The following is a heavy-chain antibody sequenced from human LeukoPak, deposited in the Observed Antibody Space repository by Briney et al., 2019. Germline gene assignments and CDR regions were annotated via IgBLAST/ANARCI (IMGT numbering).Heavy chain of an antibody. CDR2: IYTGGGT. V-gene: IGHV4-4*07. CDR1: GDSLSSFY. J-gene: IGHJ2*01. CDR3: AREINRYFDL. Sequence: SETLSLTCTVSGDSLSSFYWSWIRQPAGKGLEWIGHIYTGGGTNCNPSLKSRVIMSVDTSKNQFSLRLSSVTAADTAVYYCAREINRYFDLWGRGTLLSVSS.